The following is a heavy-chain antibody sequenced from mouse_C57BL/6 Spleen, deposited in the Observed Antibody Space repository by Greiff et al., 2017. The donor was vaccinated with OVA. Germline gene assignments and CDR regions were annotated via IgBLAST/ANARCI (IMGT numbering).Heavy chain of an antibody. V-gene: IGHV1-26*01. CDR3: ARCPIYSNPGTWFAY. CDR1: GYTFTDYY. Sequence: EVQLQQSGPELVKPGASVKISCKASGYTFTDYYMNWVKQSHGKSLEWIGDINPNNGGTSYNQKVKGKATLTVDKAYSTAYMEIRSLTSEDSAVYDCARCPIYSNPGTWFAYWGQGTLVTVSA. CDR2: INPNNGGT. D-gene: IGHD2-5*01. J-gene: IGHJ3*01.